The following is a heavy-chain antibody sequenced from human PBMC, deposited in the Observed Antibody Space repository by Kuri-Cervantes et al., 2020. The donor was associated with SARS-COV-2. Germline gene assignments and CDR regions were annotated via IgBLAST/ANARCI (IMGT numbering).Heavy chain of an antibody. CDR2: IRSKAYGGTT. V-gene: IGHV3-49*04. Sequence: GGSLRLSCTASGFTFGDYAMSWARQAPGKGLEWVGFIRSKAYGGTTEYAASVKGRFTISRDDSKSIAYLQMNSLKTEDTAVYYCTREGFPYYYYMDVWGKGTTVTVSS. D-gene: IGHD3-3*01. CDR1: GFTFGDYA. CDR3: TREGFPYYYYMDV. J-gene: IGHJ6*03.